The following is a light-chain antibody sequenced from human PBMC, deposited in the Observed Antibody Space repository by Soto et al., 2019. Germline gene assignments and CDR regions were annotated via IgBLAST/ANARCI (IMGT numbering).Light chain of an antibody. CDR2: GAS. CDR1: QSISDT. Sequence: EIVMTKSPATLSVSPGGRATLSCRASQSISDTLAWYQQKPGQAPRLLIHGASTRATGFPARFSGSGSGTDFTLTISSLQSEDFAVYYCQQYNNWPWTFGQGTKVDI. J-gene: IGKJ1*01. V-gene: IGKV3-15*01. CDR3: QQYNNWPWT.